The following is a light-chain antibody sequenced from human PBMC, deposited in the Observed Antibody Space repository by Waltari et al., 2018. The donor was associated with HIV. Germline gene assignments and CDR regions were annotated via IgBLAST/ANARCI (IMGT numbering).Light chain of an antibody. CDR3: CSYTTSSTLV. V-gene: IGLV2-11*01. CDR2: DVS. CDR1: SSDVGGYNY. Sequence: QSALTQPRSVSGSPGQSVTISCTGTSSDVGGYNYVSWYQQHPGKAPKLMIYDVSKRPSGGPDRFSGSKSGNTASLTISGLQAEDEADYYCCSYTTSSTLVFGGGTKLTVL. J-gene: IGLJ2*01.